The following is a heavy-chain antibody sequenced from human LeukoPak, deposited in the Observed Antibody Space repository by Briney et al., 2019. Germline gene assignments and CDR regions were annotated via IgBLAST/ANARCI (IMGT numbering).Heavy chain of an antibody. CDR1: GITLSNYG. J-gene: IGHJ4*02. V-gene: IGHV3-23*01. CDR3: AKDPSLSYDSSGYYYHY. CDR2: ISGSGGST. D-gene: IGHD3-22*01. Sequence: GGSLRLSCAVSGITLSNYGMSWVRQAPGKGLEWVAGISGSGGSTNYADSVKGRFTISRDNSKNTLYLQMNSLRAEDTAVYYCAKDPSLSYDSSGYYYHYWGQGTLVTVSS.